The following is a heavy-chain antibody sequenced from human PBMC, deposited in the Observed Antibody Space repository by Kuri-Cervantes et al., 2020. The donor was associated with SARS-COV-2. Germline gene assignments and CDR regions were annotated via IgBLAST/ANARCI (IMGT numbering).Heavy chain of an antibody. D-gene: IGHD5-18*01. CDR1: GFTFSYYG. CDR3: AREGEDTAMVSGFDY. CDR2: VRRDGSNY. J-gene: IGHJ4*02. Sequence: GGSLRLSCAASGFTFSYYGMHWVRQAPGKGLEWVGFVRRDGSNYYYADSVKGRFTISRDNSKNSLYLEMNSLRAEDTAVYYCAREGEDTAMVSGFDYWGQGTLVTVSS. V-gene: IGHV3-30*02.